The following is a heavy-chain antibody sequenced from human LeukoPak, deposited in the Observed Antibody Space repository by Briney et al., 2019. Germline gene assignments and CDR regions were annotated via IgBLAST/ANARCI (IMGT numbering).Heavy chain of an antibody. D-gene: IGHD2-2*01. CDR1: GGSISSYY. J-gene: IGHJ6*03. CDR3: ARGDIVVVPAADASNYYYYYMDV. Sequence: SETLSLTCTVSGGSISSYYWSWIRQPPGKGLEWIGRIYTSGSTNYNPSLKSRVTMSVDTSKNQFSLKLSSVTAADTAVYYCARGDIVVVPAADASNYYYYYMDVWGKGTTVTISS. V-gene: IGHV4-4*07. CDR2: IYTSGST.